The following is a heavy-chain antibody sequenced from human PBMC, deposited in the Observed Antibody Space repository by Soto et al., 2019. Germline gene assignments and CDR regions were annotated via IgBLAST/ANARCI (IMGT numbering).Heavy chain of an antibody. Sequence: QVQLVESGGGVVQPGRSLRLSCSASGFTFSDFEMYWIRQAPGKGLDWVSFISYDGSNQYHAGSVKGRFTISRDNSKNTLFLLMSSLRPEDTAVYFCARRTGTAPRFDFWGQGTLVTVSS. D-gene: IGHD1-7*01. CDR1: GFTFSDFE. CDR3: ARRTGTAPRFDF. J-gene: IGHJ4*02. V-gene: IGHV3-30-3*01. CDR2: ISYDGSNQ.